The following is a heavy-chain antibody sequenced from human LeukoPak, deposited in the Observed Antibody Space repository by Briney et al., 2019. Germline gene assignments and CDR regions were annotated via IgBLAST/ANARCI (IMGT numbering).Heavy chain of an antibody. CDR3: ARDELIVVVPAATDY. Sequence: SETLSLTCTVSGGSISSSSYYWGWIRQPPGKGLEWIGSIYYSGSTYYNPSLKSRVTISVDTSKNQFSLKLSSVTAADTAVYYCARDELIVVVPAATDYWGQGTLVTVSS. D-gene: IGHD2-2*01. CDR2: IYYSGST. CDR1: GGSISSSSYY. J-gene: IGHJ4*02. V-gene: IGHV4-39*07.